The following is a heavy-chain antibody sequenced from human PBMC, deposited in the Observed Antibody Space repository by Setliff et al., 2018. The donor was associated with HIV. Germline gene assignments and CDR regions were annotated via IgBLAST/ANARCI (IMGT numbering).Heavy chain of an antibody. D-gene: IGHD2-15*01. V-gene: IGHV3-48*03. CDR1: GFTFSHYE. J-gene: IGHJ4*02. CDR3: ARSRYCSGGSCYFDY. Sequence: PGGSLRLSCAASGFTFSHYELNWVRQAPGKGLEWVSYISGRGTTIYYADSVKGRFTISRDNAQSSLFLQMSSLRAEDTALYYCARSRYCSGGSCYFDYWGPGTLV. CDR2: ISGRGTTI.